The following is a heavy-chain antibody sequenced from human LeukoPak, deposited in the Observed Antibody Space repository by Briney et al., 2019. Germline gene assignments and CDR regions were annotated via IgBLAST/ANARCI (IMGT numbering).Heavy chain of an antibody. V-gene: IGHV4-39*07. Sequence: SETLSLTCTVSGGSISSSSYYWGWIRQPPGKGLEWIGSIYYSGSTYHNPSLKSRVTISVDTSKNQFSLKLSSVTAADTAVYYCARIIVVHRYMDVWGKGTTVTVSS. J-gene: IGHJ6*03. CDR3: ARIIVVHRYMDV. CDR1: GGSISSSSYY. CDR2: IYYSGST. D-gene: IGHD2/OR15-2a*01.